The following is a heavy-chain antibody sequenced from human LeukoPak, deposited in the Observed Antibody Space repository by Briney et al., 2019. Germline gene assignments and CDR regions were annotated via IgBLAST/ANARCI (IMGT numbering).Heavy chain of an antibody. D-gene: IGHD2-8*01. V-gene: IGHV1-2*02. CDR3: ARDGVSTTPDFDY. CDR2: IYPNSGAT. J-gene: IGHJ4*02. Sequence: GASVKVSCKASGYTFTSYGISWVRQAPGQGLECMGWIYPNSGATGYAQNFQGRVTMTRDTSVSTIYMELSRLRSDDTAVYYCARDGVSTTPDFDYWGQGTLVTVSS. CDR1: GYTFTSYG.